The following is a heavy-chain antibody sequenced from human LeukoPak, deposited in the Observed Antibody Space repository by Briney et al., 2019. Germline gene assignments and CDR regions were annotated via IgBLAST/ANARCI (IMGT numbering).Heavy chain of an antibody. D-gene: IGHD3-10*01. Sequence: ASVKVSCKVSGYTLTELSMHWVRQAPGKGLEWMGGFDPEDGETIYAQKFQGRVTMTEDTSTDTAYMELSSLRSDDTAVYYCARSIPLWKDLRRDWYDPWGQGTLVTVSS. CDR3: ARSIPLWKDLRRDWYDP. J-gene: IGHJ5*02. CDR2: FDPEDGET. V-gene: IGHV1-24*01. CDR1: GYTLTELS.